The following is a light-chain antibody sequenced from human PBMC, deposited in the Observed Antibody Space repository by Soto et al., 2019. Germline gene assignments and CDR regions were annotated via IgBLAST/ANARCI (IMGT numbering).Light chain of an antibody. J-gene: IGLJ3*02. V-gene: IGLV2-14*01. Sequence: QSALTQPASVSGSPGQSITISCTGASSDIGRYNYVSWYQHYPGKAPKLMIYEVTNRPSGVSNRFSGSKSGNTASLTISGLQADDEADYYCSSFTTANTWVFGGGTKVTVL. CDR3: SSFTTANTWV. CDR2: EVT. CDR1: SSDIGRYNY.